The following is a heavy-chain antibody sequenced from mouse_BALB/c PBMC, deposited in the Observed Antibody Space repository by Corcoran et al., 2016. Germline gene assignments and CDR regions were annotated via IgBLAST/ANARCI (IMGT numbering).Heavy chain of an antibody. CDR3: ARDDYDDGYYAMDY. CDR1: GYTFTSYV. D-gene: IGHD2-4*01. J-gene: IGHJ4*01. Sequence: EVQLQQSGPELVKPGASVKMSCKASGYTFTSYVMHWVKQKPGQGLEWIGYINPYNDGSKYNEKFKGKATLTSDKSSSTAYMELSSLTSEDSAVYYCARDDYDDGYYAMDYWGQGTSVTVSS. V-gene: IGHV1S136*01. CDR2: INPYNDGS.